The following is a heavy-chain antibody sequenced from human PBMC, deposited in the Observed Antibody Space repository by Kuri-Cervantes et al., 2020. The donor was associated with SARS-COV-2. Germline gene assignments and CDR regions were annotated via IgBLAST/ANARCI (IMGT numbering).Heavy chain of an antibody. D-gene: IGHD6-13*01. J-gene: IGHJ6*03. CDR1: DDSISRGYY. V-gene: IGHV4-38-2*02. Sequence: SETLSPTCPVSDDSISRGYYWGWIRQPPGKGLEWIGSIYHSGSTYYNPSLKSRVTISVDTSKNQFSLKLSSVTAADTAVYYCARAGYSSSWDYYYYYYMDVWGKGTTVTVSS. CDR2: IYHSGST. CDR3: ARAGYSSSWDYYYYYYMDV.